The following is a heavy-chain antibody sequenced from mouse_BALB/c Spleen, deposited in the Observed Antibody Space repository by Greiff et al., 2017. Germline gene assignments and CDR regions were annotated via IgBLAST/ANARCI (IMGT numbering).Heavy chain of an antibody. CDR1: GFTFSSFG. CDR2: ISSGSSTI. V-gene: IGHV5-17*02. J-gene: IGHJ4*01. D-gene: IGHD2-4*01. Sequence: EVQLVESGGGLVQPGGSRKLSCAASGFTFSSFGMHWVRQAPEKGLEWVAYISSGSSTIYYADTVKGRFTISRDNTKNTLFLQMTSLRSEDTAMYYCARSGLRRRDYCAMDYWGQGTSVTVSS. CDR3: ARSGLRRRDYCAMDY.